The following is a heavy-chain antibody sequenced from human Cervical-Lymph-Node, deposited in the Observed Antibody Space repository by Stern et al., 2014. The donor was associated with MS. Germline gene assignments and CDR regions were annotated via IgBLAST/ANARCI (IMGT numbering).Heavy chain of an antibody. J-gene: IGHJ4*02. Sequence: EDQLVESGGGLIQPGGSLRLSCAASGFSFSTYHMNWVRQAPGQGLEWIAYLNSRCPTYYADSVKGRFTISRDNARNSLYLQMNSLRAEDTAVYFCARVSWTGGVYNWKPSDYWGQGTLVTVSS. CDR3: ARVSWTGGVYNWKPSDY. V-gene: IGHV3-48*01. CDR2: LNSRCPT. D-gene: IGHD1-20*01. CDR1: GFSFSTYH.